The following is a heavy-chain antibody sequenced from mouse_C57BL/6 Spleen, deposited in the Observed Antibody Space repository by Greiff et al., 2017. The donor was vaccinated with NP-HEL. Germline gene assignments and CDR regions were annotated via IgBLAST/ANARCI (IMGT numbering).Heavy chain of an antibody. CDR2: IYPRSGNT. V-gene: IGHV1-81*01. CDR3: ARDSNYVWWYFDV. J-gene: IGHJ1*03. Sequence: VQLQQSGAELARPGASVKLSCKASGYTFTSYGISWVKQRTGQGLEWIGEIYPRSGNTYYNEKFKGKATLTADKSSSTAYMELRSLTSEDSAVYFCARDSNYVWWYFDVWGTGTTVTVSS. D-gene: IGHD2-5*01. CDR1: GYTFTSYG.